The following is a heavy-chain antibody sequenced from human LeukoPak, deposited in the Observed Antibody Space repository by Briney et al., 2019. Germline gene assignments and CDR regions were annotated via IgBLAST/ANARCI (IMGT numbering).Heavy chain of an antibody. CDR3: AREYYYDSSGYYGLVSGYFDY. CDR1: GYTFTSYY. V-gene: IGHV1-46*01. Sequence: ASVKVSCKASGYTFTSYYMHWVRQAPGQGLEWMGIINPSGGSTSYAQKFQGRVTMTRDMSTSTVYMELSSLRSEDTAVYYCAREYYYDSSGYYGLVSGYFDYWGQGTLVTVSS. J-gene: IGHJ4*02. CDR2: INPSGGST. D-gene: IGHD3-22*01.